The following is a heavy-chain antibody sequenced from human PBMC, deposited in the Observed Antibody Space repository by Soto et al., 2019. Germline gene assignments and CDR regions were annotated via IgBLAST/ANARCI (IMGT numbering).Heavy chain of an antibody. CDR2: INPSGGST. Sequence: QVQLVQSGAEVKKPGASVKVSCKASGYTFTSYYMHWVRQAPGQGLEWMGIINPSGGSTSYAQKFQGRVNMTRDTSTSTVYMELSSLRSEDTAVYYCARGLSYDSSGRITPDYWGQGTLVTVSS. CDR3: ARGLSYDSSGRITPDY. D-gene: IGHD3-22*01. J-gene: IGHJ4*02. CDR1: GYTFTSYY. V-gene: IGHV1-46*03.